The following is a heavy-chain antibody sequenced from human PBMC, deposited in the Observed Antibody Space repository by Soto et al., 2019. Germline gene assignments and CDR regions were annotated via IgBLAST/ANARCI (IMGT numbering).Heavy chain of an antibody. D-gene: IGHD1-26*01. CDR2: ISGSGGST. Sequence: EVQLLESGGGLVQPGGSLRLSCAAYGFTFISYAMRWVRQAPGMGLEWVSAISGSGGSTYYADSVKGRFTISRDNSKNTLYLQMNSLRAEDTAVYYCARRGSGSYYDYWGQGTLVTVSS. J-gene: IGHJ4*02. CDR1: GFTFISYA. CDR3: ARRGSGSYYDY. V-gene: IGHV3-23*01.